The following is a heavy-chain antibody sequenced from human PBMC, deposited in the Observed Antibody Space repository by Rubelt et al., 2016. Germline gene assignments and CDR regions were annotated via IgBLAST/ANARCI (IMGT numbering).Heavy chain of an antibody. D-gene: IGHD6-6*01. V-gene: IGHV5-51*01. CDR1: GYTFSDYW. CDR3: ARLIGISGRPDFDY. Sequence: GYTFSDYWIVWVRQMPGKGLQYMGLIYPGDSDTRYSPAFQGQLTISADKSSATAYLHWTGLKASDTATYYCARLIGISGRPDFDYWGQGTLVTVSS. CDR2: IYPGDSDT. J-gene: IGHJ4*02.